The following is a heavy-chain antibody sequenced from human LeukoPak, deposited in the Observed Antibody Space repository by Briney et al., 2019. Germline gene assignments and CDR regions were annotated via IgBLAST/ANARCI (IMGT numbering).Heavy chain of an antibody. CDR3: ARDLTYFDSSGPGY. Sequence: PSETLSLTCTVSGGSISSYYWSWIRQPAGKGLEWIGRIYISGITNYNPSLKSRVTMSVDTSKNQFSLKLSSVTAADTAVYYCARDLTYFDSSGPGYWGQGILVTVSS. V-gene: IGHV4-4*07. CDR1: GGSISSYY. D-gene: IGHD3-22*01. CDR2: IYISGIT. J-gene: IGHJ4*02.